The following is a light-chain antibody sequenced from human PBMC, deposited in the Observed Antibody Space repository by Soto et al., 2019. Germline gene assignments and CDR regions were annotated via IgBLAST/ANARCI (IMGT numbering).Light chain of an antibody. Sequence: SYELTQPPSVSVAPGKTARITCGGNNIGSKSVHWYQQKPGQSPVLVIYYASDRPSGIPERFSGSNSGNTATLTISMVDSGDEADYSCQVWDSSSDHVVFGGGTKLTVL. CDR2: YAS. CDR1: NIGSKS. J-gene: IGLJ2*01. CDR3: QVWDSSSDHVV. V-gene: IGLV3-21*04.